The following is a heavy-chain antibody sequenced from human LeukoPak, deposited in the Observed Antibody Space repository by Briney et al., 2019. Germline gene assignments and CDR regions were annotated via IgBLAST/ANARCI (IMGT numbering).Heavy chain of an antibody. Sequence: GGSLRLSCAASGFTFNSYSMNWVRQAPGKGLEWVSSISSSSTHIFYADSVKGRFTISRDNAKNLLYLQMNSLRAGDTAVYYCARGGYYDSSAYFDYWGQGTLVTVSS. J-gene: IGHJ4*02. CDR2: ISSSSTHI. CDR3: ARGGYYDSSAYFDY. CDR1: GFTFNSYS. V-gene: IGHV3-21*06. D-gene: IGHD3-22*01.